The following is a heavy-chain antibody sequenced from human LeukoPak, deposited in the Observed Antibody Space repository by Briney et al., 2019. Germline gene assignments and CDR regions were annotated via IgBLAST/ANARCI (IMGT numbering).Heavy chain of an antibody. CDR1: GGSVSSGSYY. CDR3: ARAHYDILTGPLSGYGMDV. V-gene: IGHV4-61*01. J-gene: IGHJ6*04. D-gene: IGHD3-9*01. Sequence: SGTLSLTCTVSGGSVSSGSYYWSWIRQPPGKGLEWIGYIYYSGSTNYNPSLNSRATISVDTSKNQFSLKLSSVTAADTAVYYWARAHYDILTGPLSGYGMDVWGKGTTVTVSS. CDR2: IYYSGST.